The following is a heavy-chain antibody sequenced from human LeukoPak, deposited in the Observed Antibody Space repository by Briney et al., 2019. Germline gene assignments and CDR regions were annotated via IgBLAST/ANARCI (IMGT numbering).Heavy chain of an antibody. D-gene: IGHD3-22*01. V-gene: IGHV3-11*01. J-gene: IGHJ4*02. CDR2: ISSSGSTI. CDR3: ARGTDYYDSSGYFVY. CDR1: GFTFSDYY. Sequence: GGSLRLSCAASGFTFSDYYMSWIRQAPGKGLEWVSYISSSGSTIYYADSVKGRFTISRDNAKNTLYLQMNSLRAEDTAVYYCARGTDYYDSSGYFVYWGQGTLVTVSS.